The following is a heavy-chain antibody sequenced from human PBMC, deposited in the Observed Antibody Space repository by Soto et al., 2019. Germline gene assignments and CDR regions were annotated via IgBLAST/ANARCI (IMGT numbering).Heavy chain of an antibody. CDR2: IYYTGTT. CDR3: ARASIQLWLRYYYYYYGMDV. V-gene: IGHV4-39*01. CDR1: GDSISSSSYY. Sequence: SETLSLTCTVSGDSISSSSYYWGWVRQPPEKGLEWIGSIYYTGTTYYNPSLKSRVTISVDTSKNQFSLKLSSVTAADTAVYYCARASIQLWLRYYYYYYGMDVWGQGTTVTVSS. D-gene: IGHD5-18*01. J-gene: IGHJ6*02.